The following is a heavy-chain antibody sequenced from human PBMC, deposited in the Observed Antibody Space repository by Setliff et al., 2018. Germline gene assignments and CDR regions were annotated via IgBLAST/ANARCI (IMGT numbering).Heavy chain of an antibody. V-gene: IGHV5-51*01. D-gene: IGHD3-10*01. CDR3: ARGPKFDGEAFDI. CDR2: IYPGDSHT. CDR1: GYSFSNFW. J-gene: IGHJ3*02. Sequence: PGESLKISCKGSGYSFSNFWIGWVRQMPGKGLEWMGIIYPGDSHTRYSPSFQGQVTISADKSISTAYLQWSSLKASDTAMYYCARGPKFDGEAFDIWGQGTMVTVSS.